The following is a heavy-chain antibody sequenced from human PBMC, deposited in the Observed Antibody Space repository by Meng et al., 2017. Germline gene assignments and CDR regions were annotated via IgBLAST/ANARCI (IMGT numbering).Heavy chain of an antibody. CDR3: ARTRAPPRYYDSSGYYYRGYFDY. V-gene: IGHV1-69*13. J-gene: IGHJ4*02. CDR1: GGTFSSYA. Sequence: SVKVSCKASGGTFSSYAISWVRQAPGQGLEWMGGIIPIFGTANYAQKFQGRVTITADESTSTAYMELSSLRSEDTAVYYCARTRAPPRYYDSSGYYYRGYFDYWGQGNQVNGAS. D-gene: IGHD3-22*01. CDR2: IIPIFGTA.